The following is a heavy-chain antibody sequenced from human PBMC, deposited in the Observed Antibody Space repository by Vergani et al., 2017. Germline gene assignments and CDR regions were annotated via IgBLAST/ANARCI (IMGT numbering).Heavy chain of an antibody. V-gene: IGHV3-15*01. CDR1: GLTFKNAW. CDR3: YTDYHDY. D-gene: IGHD2-2*02. Sequence: EVQEVESGGGLIKLGGSLRLACVVSGLTFKNAWINWVRRAPGKGLEWIGRIRSKNDGGTADYAAPLKGRFTISRDDSKDSAFLLVNNLKTEDTAVYFCYTDYHDYWGQGTLVTVSS. J-gene: IGHJ4*02. CDR2: IRSKNDGGTA.